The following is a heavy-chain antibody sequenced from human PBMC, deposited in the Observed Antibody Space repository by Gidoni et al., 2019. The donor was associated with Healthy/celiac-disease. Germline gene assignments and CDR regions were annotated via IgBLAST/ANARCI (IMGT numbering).Heavy chain of an antibody. V-gene: IGHV4-34*01. D-gene: IGHD3-22*01. CDR2: INHSGST. J-gene: IGHJ6*02. Sequence: QVQLQQWGAGLLKPSETLSLTCAVYGWSFSGYYWSWIRPPPGTGLEWIGEINHSGSTNYNPSLKRRVTISVDTSKNQFSLKLSSVTAADTAVYYCARGGYYYDSSGYYFLMDVWGQGTTVTVSS. CDR3: ARGGYYYDSSGYYFLMDV. CDR1: GWSFSGYY.